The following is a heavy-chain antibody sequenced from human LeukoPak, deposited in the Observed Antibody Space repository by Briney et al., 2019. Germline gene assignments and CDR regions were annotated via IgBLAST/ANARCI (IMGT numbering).Heavy chain of an antibody. CDR1: GGSISSYY. J-gene: IGHJ4*02. V-gene: IGHV4-59*01. CDR2: IYYTGST. Sequence: SETLSLTCTVSGGSISSYYWSWIRQPPGKGLEWIGYIYYTGSTNYNPSLKSRVTISVDTSKNQFSLKLSSVTAADTAVYYCAREGGSYDSSGYVDYWGKGTLVTVSS. CDR3: AREGGSYDSSGYVDY. D-gene: IGHD3-22*01.